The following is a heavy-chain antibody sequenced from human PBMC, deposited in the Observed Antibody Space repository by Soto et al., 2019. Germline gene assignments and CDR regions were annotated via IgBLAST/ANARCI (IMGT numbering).Heavy chain of an antibody. CDR3: TTEGLRYY. CDR2: IKSKANGETT. Sequence: PGGSLRLSCAASGFTFSNAWINWVRQAPGKGLEWVGRIKSKANGETTDYAAPVKGRFTISRDDSKDTVYLQMNSLKTEETAVYFCTTEGLRYYWAPGTLVTVSS. CDR1: GFTFSNAW. D-gene: IGHD2-15*01. V-gene: IGHV3-15*07. J-gene: IGHJ4*02.